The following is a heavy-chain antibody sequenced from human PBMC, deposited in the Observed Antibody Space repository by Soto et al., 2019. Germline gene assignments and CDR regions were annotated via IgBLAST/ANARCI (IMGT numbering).Heavy chain of an antibody. CDR3: ARRLYDFWRGSKGGYYGMDV. V-gene: IGHV1-69*13. Sequence: SVKVSCKASGGTFSSYAISWVRQAPGQGLEWMGGIIPIFGTANYAQKFQGRVTITADESTSTAYMELSSLRSEDTAVYYCARRLYDFWRGSKGGYYGMDVWGQGTTVTVSS. CDR2: IIPIFGTA. D-gene: IGHD3-3*01. J-gene: IGHJ6*02. CDR1: GGTFSSYA.